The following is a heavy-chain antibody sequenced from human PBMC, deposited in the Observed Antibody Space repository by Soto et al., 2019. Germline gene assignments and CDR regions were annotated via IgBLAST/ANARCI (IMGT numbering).Heavy chain of an antibody. CDR1: GFTFSEDA. V-gene: IGHV3-33*01. CDR3: AREGRYTAMFSWSDY. CDR2: IWYDGSKK. J-gene: IGHJ4*02. Sequence: QVDLVQSGGGVVQPGKSLRLSCATSGFTFSEDAMHWVRQAPGKGLEWVAVIWYDGSKKHYADSVKGRFTISRDNSKNTLFLQMNSLTAEDTAVYWCAREGRYTAMFSWSDYCGQGTLVTVSS. D-gene: IGHD5-18*01.